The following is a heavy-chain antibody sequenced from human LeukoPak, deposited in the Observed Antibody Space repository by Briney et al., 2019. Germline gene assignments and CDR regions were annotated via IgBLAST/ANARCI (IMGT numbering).Heavy chain of an antibody. CDR1: GFTFSSYG. V-gene: IGHV3-30*18. CDR3: AKVLSDFWSGYYLDIDY. D-gene: IGHD3-3*01. Sequence: QPGGSLRLSCAASGFTFSSYGMHWVSQAPGKGLEWVAVISYDGSNKYYADSVKGRFTISRDNSKNTLYLQMNSLRAEDTAVYYCAKVLSDFWSGYYLDIDYWGQGTLVTVSS. J-gene: IGHJ4*02. CDR2: ISYDGSNK.